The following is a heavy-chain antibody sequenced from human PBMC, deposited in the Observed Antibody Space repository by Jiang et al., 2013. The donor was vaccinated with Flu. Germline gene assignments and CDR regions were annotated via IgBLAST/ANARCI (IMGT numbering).Heavy chain of an antibody. CDR2: IDTNTGNP. V-gene: IGHV7-4-1*02. Sequence: GYTFTSYAMNWVRQAPGQGLEWMGWIDTNTGNPTYAQGFTGRFVFSLDTSVTTTYLQISSLMAEDTAVYYCARGLPPERYCTGGSCYSGDPYVAFDPWGQGTLVTVSS. J-gene: IGHJ5*02. CDR3: ARGLPPERYCTGGSCYSGDPYVAFDP. D-gene: IGHD2-15*01. CDR1: GYTFTSYA.